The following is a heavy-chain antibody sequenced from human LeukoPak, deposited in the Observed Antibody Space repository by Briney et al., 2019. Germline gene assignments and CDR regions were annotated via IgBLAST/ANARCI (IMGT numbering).Heavy chain of an antibody. CDR1: GGTFSSYA. CDR3: ATNGGWLQFVG. V-gene: IGHV1-69*05. D-gene: IGHD5-24*01. CDR2: IIPIFGTA. Sequence: GASVKVSCKASGGTFSSYAISWVRQAPGQGLEWMGGIIPIFGTANYAQKFQGRVTITTDESTRTAYMELSSLRSEDTAVYYCATNGGWLQFVGWGQGTLVTVSS. J-gene: IGHJ4*02.